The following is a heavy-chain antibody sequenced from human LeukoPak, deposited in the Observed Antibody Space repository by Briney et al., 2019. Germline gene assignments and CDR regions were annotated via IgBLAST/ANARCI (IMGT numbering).Heavy chain of an antibody. D-gene: IGHD3-3*01. V-gene: IGHV4-4*02. CDR1: GGSVTSTNW. Sequence: PSDTLSLMCAVSGGSVTSTNWWSWVRQPPGKGLEWIGEVEFDGRSNYNPSLKSRLIMSVDPPENPISRNLTAVTAPDTAAYYCAREGGFFRPPDYSGQGTLVTVSS. J-gene: IGHJ4*02. CDR2: VEFDGRS. CDR3: AREGGFFRPPDY.